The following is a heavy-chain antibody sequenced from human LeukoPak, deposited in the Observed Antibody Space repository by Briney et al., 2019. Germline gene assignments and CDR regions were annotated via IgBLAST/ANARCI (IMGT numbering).Heavy chain of an antibody. D-gene: IGHD7-27*01. CDR1: GFTFSNYA. CDR3: AKDGGLWVSAHWGDS. CDR2: ISDTTIST. J-gene: IGHJ4*02. Sequence: GGSLRLSCAASGFTFSNYAMNWVRQAPGKGLEWVAYISDTTISTYYADSVKGRFTVSRDNSKNTLFLQMNSLRAEDTAVYYCAKDGGLWVSAHWGDSWGRGTLVTVSS. V-gene: IGHV3-23*01.